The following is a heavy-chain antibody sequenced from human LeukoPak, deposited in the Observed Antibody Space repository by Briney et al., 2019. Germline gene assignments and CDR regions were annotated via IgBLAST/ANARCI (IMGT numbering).Heavy chain of an antibody. D-gene: IGHD4-17*01. CDR2: ISGSGGST. CDR1: GFMFSSYA. J-gene: IGHJ6*03. V-gene: IGHV3-23*01. CDR3: AKAGRGYGDYVDYMDV. Sequence: GGPLRLSCAASGFMFSSYAMSWVRQAPGKGLEWVSAISGSGGSTNYADPVKGRFTISRDNSKNTLYLQMNSLRAEDTAVYYCAKAGRGYGDYVDYMDVWGKGTTDTVSS.